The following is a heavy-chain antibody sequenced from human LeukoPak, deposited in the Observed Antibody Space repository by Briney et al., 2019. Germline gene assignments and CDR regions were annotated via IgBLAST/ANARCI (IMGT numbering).Heavy chain of an antibody. CDR1: GFTFDDYA. J-gene: IGHJ4*02. CDR2: ISWNSGSI. V-gene: IGHV3-9*01. D-gene: IGHD6-19*01. CDR3: AKDIGIAVAGTGGFDY. Sequence: GGSLRLSCAASGFTFDDYAMHWVRQAPGKGLEWVSGISWNSGSIGYADSVKGRFTISRDNAKNSLYLQMNSLRAEDTALYYCAKDIGIAVAGTGGFDYWGQGTLVTVSS.